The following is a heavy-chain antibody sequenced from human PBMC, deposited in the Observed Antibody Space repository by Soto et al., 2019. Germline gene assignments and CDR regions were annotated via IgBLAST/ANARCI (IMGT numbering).Heavy chain of an antibody. CDR2: ISGSGGGT. CDR1: GFTFSSYA. J-gene: IGHJ4*02. Sequence: GGSLRLSCVASGFTFSSYAMNWVRQAPGKGLEWVSAISGSGGGTYYADSVKGRFTISRDNSKNTLYLQMNSLRAEDTAVYYCAKGYCSSTSCHFDYWGQGTLVTVSS. V-gene: IGHV3-23*01. CDR3: AKGYCSSTSCHFDY. D-gene: IGHD2-2*01.